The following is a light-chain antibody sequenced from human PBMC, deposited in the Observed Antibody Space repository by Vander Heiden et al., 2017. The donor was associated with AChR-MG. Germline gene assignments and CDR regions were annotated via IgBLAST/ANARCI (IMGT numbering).Light chain of an antibody. CDR2: GNN. Sequence: QSVLTQPPSVSGAPGQRVTISCTGSSSNIGAGYDVHWYQQLPGTAPKLLIYGNNNRPSGVPDRFSGSKSGTSASLAITGLQAEDEADYYCQSYDYTHLSGSYVFGTGTKVTVL. J-gene: IGLJ1*01. CDR3: QSYDYTHLSGSYV. CDR1: SSNIGAGYD. V-gene: IGLV1-40*01.